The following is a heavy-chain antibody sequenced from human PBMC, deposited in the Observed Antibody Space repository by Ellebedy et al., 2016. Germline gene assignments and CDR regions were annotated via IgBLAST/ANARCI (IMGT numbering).Heavy chain of an antibody. CDR1: GGSISSYY. CDR2: IYYSGST. V-gene: IGHV4-59*12. J-gene: IGHJ5*01. D-gene: IGHD5-18*01. Sequence: SETLSLTCSVSGGSISSYYWSWIRQPPGKGLEWIGYIYYSGSTNYNPSLKSRVTISVDTSKNQFSLKVSSVTAADTAVYYCARERYSYGSWFDSWGQGTLVTVSS. CDR3: ARERYSYGSWFDS.